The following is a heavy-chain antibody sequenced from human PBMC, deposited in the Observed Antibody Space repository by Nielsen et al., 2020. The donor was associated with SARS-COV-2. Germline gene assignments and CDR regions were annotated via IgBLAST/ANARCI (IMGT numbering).Heavy chain of an antibody. V-gene: IGHV1-69*13. D-gene: IGHD6-13*01. CDR1: GGTFSSYA. CDR3: ATYSSSWYSYYYYYMDV. CDR2: IIPIFGTA. Sequence: SVKVSCKASGGTFSSYAISWVRQAPGQGLEWMGGIIPIFGTANYAQKFQGRVTITADESTSTAYMELSSLRSEDTAVYYCATYSSSWYSYYYYYMDVWDKGTTVTVSS. J-gene: IGHJ6*03.